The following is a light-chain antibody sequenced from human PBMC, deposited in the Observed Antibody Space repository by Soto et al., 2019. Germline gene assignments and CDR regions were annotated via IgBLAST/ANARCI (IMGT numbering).Light chain of an antibody. J-gene: IGKJ1*01. CDR3: QRYNSYSRT. Sequence: DIQLPQSPSTLPASVVARCTITCRASQSISNWLAWYQQKPGTAPKVLIYHASNLQSGVPSRFSGSGSGTEFTLTISGLQPDDFATYYCQRYNSYSRTFGQGTKVDIK. CDR2: HAS. V-gene: IGKV1-5*01. CDR1: QSISNW.